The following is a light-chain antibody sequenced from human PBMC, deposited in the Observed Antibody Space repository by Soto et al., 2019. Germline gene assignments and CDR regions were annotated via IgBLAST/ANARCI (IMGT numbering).Light chain of an antibody. CDR1: SSDVGDYNY. CDR3: CSYAGSDTYVL. J-gene: IGLJ2*01. V-gene: IGLV2-11*01. Sequence: QSALTQPRSVSGSPGQSVTISCTGTSSDVGDYNYVSWYQQHPDKAPKLMIYDVSKRPSGVPDRFSGSKSGNTASLTISGLQPEDEADYYCCSYAGSDTYVLFGGGTKPTVL. CDR2: DVS.